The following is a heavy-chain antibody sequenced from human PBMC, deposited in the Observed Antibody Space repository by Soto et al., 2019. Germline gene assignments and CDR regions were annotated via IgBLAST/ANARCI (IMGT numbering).Heavy chain of an antibody. Sequence: ASVKVSCNASGYTFTSYYMHWVRQAPGQGLEWMGIINPSGGSTSYAQKFQGRVTMTRDTSTSTVYMELSSLRSEDTAVYYCARDFYDFWSGYYTPDSYYYYYYGMGVWGDGTTVTVSS. V-gene: IGHV1-46*01. J-gene: IGHJ6*04. CDR3: ARDFYDFWSGYYTPDSYYYYYYGMGV. D-gene: IGHD3-3*01. CDR2: INPSGGST. CDR1: GYTFTSYY.